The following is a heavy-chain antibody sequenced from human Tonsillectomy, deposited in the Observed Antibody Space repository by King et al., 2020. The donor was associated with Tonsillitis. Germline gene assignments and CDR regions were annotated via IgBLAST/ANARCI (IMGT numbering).Heavy chain of an antibody. D-gene: IGHD5-18*01. CDR3: ARVQPEFSGMDV. V-gene: IGHV3-30*04. Sequence: VQLVESGGGVVQPGRSLRLSCAASGFTFSSYAMHWVRQAPGKGLEWVAVISYDGSNKYYADSVKGRFTIPRDNSKNTLYLQMNSLRAEDTAVYYCARVQPEFSGMDVWGQGTTVTVSS. J-gene: IGHJ6*02. CDR2: ISYDGSNK. CDR1: GFTFSSYA.